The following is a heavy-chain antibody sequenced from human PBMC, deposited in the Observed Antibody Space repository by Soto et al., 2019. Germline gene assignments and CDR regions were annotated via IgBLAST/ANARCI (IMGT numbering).Heavy chain of an antibody. CDR1: GYTFTSYG. Sequence: QVQLVQSGAEVKKPGASVKVSCKASGYTFTSYGISWVRQAPGQGLEWMGWISAYNGNTNYAQKLQGRVTMTTDTSTSTAYMELRSLRSDDTAVYYCARDYCISTSCSAQLTLRFDYWGQGTLVTVSS. V-gene: IGHV1-18*01. CDR3: ARDYCISTSCSAQLTLRFDY. D-gene: IGHD2-2*01. J-gene: IGHJ4*02. CDR2: ISAYNGNT.